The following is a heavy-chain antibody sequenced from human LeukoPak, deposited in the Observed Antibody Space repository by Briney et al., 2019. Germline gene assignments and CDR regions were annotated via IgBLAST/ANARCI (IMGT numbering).Heavy chain of an antibody. CDR1: GDSVRSDS. V-gene: IGHV4-59*02. CDR2: IYYSGDT. J-gene: IGHJ4*02. CDR3: ARIMAGRLDF. D-gene: IGHD6-6*01. Sequence: SETLSLTCTVSGDSVRSDSWSWIRPAPGKGLEWIGDIYYSGDTNYGPSLKNRITISVDTSKNQFSLKMNSVTAADTAVYYCARIMAGRLDFWGQGTLVTVSS.